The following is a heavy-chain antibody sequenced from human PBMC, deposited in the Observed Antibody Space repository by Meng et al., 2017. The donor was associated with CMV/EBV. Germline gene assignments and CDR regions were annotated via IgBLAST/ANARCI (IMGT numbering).Heavy chain of an antibody. D-gene: IGHD5-12*01. CDR2: IKQDGSEK. J-gene: IGHJ4*02. CDR1: GFTFSSYW. V-gene: IGHV3-7*01. Sequence: GESLKISCAASGFTFSSYWMSWVRQAPGKGLEWVANIKQDGSEKYYVDSVKGRFTISRDNAKNSLYLQMNSLRAEDTAVYYCARGKVDIVNWGQGTLVTVSS. CDR3: ARGKVDIVN.